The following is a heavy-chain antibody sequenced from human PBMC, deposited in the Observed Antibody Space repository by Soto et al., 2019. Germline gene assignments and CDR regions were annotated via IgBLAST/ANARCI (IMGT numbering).Heavy chain of an antibody. D-gene: IGHD2-2*01. CDR3: ASRKVGYCSSTSCYVGYFQH. V-gene: IGHV4-39*07. CDR1: GDSISNSRFY. CDR2: IYNTGNA. J-gene: IGHJ1*01. Sequence: SETLSLTCSVSGDSISNSRFYWAWIRQPPGEGLEWIGSIYNTGNAYYNQSLKNKVTKSVDTSKNQLSMKLTSVTAADTAVYYCASRKVGYCSSTSCYVGYFQHWGQGTRVTVS.